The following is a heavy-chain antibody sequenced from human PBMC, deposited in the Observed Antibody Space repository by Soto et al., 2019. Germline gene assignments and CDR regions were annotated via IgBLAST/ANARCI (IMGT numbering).Heavy chain of an antibody. CDR1: AYTFTIYA. J-gene: IGHJ4*02. CDR2: INAGYGHT. D-gene: IGHD2-15*01. CDR3: ARDLGGWPDY. V-gene: IGHV1-3*01. Sequence: ASLTVSCNSSAYTFTIYAIHCVRQAPGQRLEWMGWINAGYGHTKYSQNFQGRVTITRDTSASTAYMELSSLRSEDTAVYYCARDLGGWPDYWGQGTLVTVSS.